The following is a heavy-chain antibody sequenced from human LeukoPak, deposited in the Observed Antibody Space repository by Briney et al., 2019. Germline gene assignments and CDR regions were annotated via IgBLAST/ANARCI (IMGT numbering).Heavy chain of an antibody. CDR1: GITFSSYW. CDR3: ARILIGYVGAFDI. J-gene: IGHJ3*02. CDR2: IKQDGSEK. Sequence: TGGSLRLSCAASGITFSSYWMSWVRQAPGKGLEWVANIKQDGSEKYYVDSVKGRFTISRDNAKKSLYLQMNSLRAEDTAVYYCARILIGYVGAFDIWGQGTMVTVSS. D-gene: IGHD5-12*01. V-gene: IGHV3-7*01.